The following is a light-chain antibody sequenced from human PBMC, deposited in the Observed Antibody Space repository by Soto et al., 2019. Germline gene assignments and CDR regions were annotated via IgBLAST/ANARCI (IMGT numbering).Light chain of an antibody. CDR1: SSNIGSNT. CDR2: SNN. V-gene: IGLV1-44*01. Sequence: QSALTQPTSASGTPGQRVTISCSGSSSNIGSNTVNWYQHLPGTAPKLLIYSNNQRPSGVPDRFSGSKSGTSASLAISGLQSEDEADYYCAAWDASLNDPVFGGGTKVTVL. CDR3: AAWDASLNDPV. J-gene: IGLJ2*01.